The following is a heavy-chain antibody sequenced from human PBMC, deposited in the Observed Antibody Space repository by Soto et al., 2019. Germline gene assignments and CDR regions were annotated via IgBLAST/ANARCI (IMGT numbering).Heavy chain of an antibody. CDR2: ISAYNGNT. Sequence: VQLLESGGGLVQPGGSLRLSCAASGFTFSSYGISWVRQAPGQGLEWMGWISAYNGNTNYAQKLQGRVTMTTDTSTSTAYMELRSLRSDDTAVYYCARFRITGTGSDAFDIWGQGTMVTVSS. CDR3: ARFRITGTGSDAFDI. CDR1: GFTFSSYG. V-gene: IGHV1-18*01. D-gene: IGHD1-20*01. J-gene: IGHJ3*02.